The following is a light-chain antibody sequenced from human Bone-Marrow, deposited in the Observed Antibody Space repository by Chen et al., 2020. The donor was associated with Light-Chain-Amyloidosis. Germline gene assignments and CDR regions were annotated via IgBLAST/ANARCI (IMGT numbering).Light chain of an antibody. Sequence: DLQMTQSPSSLSASVGDRVIISCQASQDIITSLNWFQLKPGKAPKLLIYDASNLQTGVPSRFTGSGSGTHFTLDISSLHPDDIATYYCHQYENLPFTFGPGTKVEMK. V-gene: IGKV1-33*01. CDR3: HQYENLPFT. J-gene: IGKJ3*01. CDR2: DAS. CDR1: QDIITS.